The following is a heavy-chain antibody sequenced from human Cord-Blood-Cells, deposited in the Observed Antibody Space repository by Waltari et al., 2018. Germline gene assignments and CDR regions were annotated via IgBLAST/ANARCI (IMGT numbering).Heavy chain of an antibody. D-gene: IGHD3-16*01. CDR2: INPKSGGT. CDR1: GYTFTGYY. Sequence: QVQLVQSGAEVKKPGASVKVSCKTSGYTFTGYYMHWVRQAPGQGLEWMGWINPKSGGTNYAQKFQGRITMTRDTSISTAYMELSRLRSDDTAVYYCARVVRLGGRTFDYWGQGTLVTVSS. J-gene: IGHJ4*02. V-gene: IGHV1-2*02. CDR3: ARVVRLGGRTFDY.